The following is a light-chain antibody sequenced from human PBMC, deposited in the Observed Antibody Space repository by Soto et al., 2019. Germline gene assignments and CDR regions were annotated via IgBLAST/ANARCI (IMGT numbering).Light chain of an antibody. CDR1: ISYVGGYNY. J-gene: IGLJ3*02. Sequence: QSALTQPPSASGSPGQSVTISCTGTISYVGGYNYVSSYQRNPGKAPKLMIYEVSRRPSGVPDRFSGSKSGNTASLTVSGLQAEDDADYYCSSYAGRNNLVFGGGTKVTVL. CDR2: EVS. V-gene: IGLV2-8*01. CDR3: SSYAGRNNLV.